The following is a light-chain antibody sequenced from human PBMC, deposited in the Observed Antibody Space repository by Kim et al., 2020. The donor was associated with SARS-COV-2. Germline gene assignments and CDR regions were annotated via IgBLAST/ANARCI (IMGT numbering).Light chain of an antibody. J-gene: IGLJ3*02. CDR2: LNSDGSH. V-gene: IGLV4-69*01. CDR3: QTWGTGV. Sequence: QPVLTQSPYASASLGASVKLTCTLSSGHSSYAIAWHQQQPEKGPRYLMKLNSDGSHSKGDGIPDRFSGSSSGAERYLTISSLQSEDEADYYCQTWGTGVFGGGTQLTVL. CDR1: SGHSSYA.